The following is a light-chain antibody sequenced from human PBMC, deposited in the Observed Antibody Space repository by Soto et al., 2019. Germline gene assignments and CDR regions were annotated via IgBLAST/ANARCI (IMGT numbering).Light chain of an antibody. CDR1: QSVRTN. CDR3: QQYENWPT. V-gene: IGKV3-15*01. J-gene: IGKJ1*01. Sequence: EIVMTQSPATLSVSPGERATLSCRASQSVRTNLAWYQHKPGQAPRLLMYGASKRATGIPARFSGSGSGTEFTLTISSLQPEDFGVYYCQQYENWPTFGQGTKVDIK. CDR2: GAS.